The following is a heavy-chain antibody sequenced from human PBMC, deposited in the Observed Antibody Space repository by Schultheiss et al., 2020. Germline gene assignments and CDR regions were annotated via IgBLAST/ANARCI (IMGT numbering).Heavy chain of an antibody. D-gene: IGHD5-18*01. CDR3: ARGGIGVRYSYGYPNWFDP. CDR2: IYYSGST. Sequence: SETLSLTCAVYGGSFSNYYWSWIRQPPGKGLEWIGYIYYSGSTNYNPSLKSRVTISVDTSKNQFSLKLSSVTAADTAVYYCARGGIGVRYSYGYPNWFDPWGQGTLVTVSS. CDR1: GGSFSNYY. J-gene: IGHJ5*02. V-gene: IGHV4-59*01.